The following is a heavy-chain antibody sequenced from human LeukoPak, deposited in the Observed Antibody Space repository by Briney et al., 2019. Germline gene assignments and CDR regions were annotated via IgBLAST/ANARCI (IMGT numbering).Heavy chain of an antibody. J-gene: IGHJ4*02. Sequence: SETLSLTCTVSGGSISSYYWSWIRQPPGKGLEWIGYIYYSGSTNYNPSLKSQVTISVDTSKNQFSLKLSSVTAADTAVYYCARVSKMATITPLFDYWGQGTLVTVSS. CDR3: ARVSKMATITPLFDY. D-gene: IGHD5-24*01. V-gene: IGHV4-59*01. CDR2: IYYSGST. CDR1: GGSISSYY.